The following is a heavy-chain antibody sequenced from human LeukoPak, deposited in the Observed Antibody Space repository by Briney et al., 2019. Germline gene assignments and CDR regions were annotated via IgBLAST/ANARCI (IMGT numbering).Heavy chain of an antibody. Sequence: GVSLRLLCAASGFTFSRCTINWVRQARGKGLEWVSSISSGSTFIYYADSVKGRFTITRHNAKNSLYLHMSNLRAEDTAVYYCATRDSSGYDSSSFDYWGQGALVTVSS. J-gene: IGHJ4*02. CDR2: ISSGSTFI. CDR1: GFTFSRCT. CDR3: ATRDSSGYDSSSFDY. D-gene: IGHD3-22*01. V-gene: IGHV3-21*01.